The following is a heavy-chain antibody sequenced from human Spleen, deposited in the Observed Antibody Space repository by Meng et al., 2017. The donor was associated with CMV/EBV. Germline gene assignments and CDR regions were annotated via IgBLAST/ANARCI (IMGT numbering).Heavy chain of an antibody. CDR2: ISYDGSNK. CDR1: GFTFSSYA. CDR3: ARDKGQSYYDFWSGYYAYYFDY. J-gene: IGHJ4*02. D-gene: IGHD3-3*01. Sequence: GGSLRLSCAASGFTFSSYAMHWVRQAPGKGLEWVAVISYDGSNKYYADSVKGRFTISRDNSKNTLYLQMNSLRAEDTAVYYRARDKGQSYYDFWSGYYAYYFDYWGQGTLVTVSS. V-gene: IGHV3-30-3*01.